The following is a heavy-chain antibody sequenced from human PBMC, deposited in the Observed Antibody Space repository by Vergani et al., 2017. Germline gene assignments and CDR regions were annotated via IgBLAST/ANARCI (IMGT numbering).Heavy chain of an antibody. CDR1: GYNFYNYA. V-gene: IGHV1-18*01. J-gene: IGHJ4*02. Sequence: QVQLVQSGDEVKKSGASVKLSCKNSGYNFYNYAIYWVRQAPGQGLEWVGWLSVYNGHTNYAQKLQDRVTLTTDTLTSTAYMELRTLRSDDTAFYYCARASVAGASHLDYWGQGTLVTVSS. D-gene: IGHD6-19*01. CDR2: LSVYNGHT. CDR3: ARASVAGASHLDY.